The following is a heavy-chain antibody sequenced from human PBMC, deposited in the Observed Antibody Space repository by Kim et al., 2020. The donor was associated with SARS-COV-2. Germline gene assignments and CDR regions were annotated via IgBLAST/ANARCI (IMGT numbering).Heavy chain of an antibody. CDR3: ARGRRDIVVVIVIRYYYYGMDV. Sequence: ASVKVSCKASGYTFTSYDINWVRQATGQGLEWMGWMNPNSGNTGYAQKFQGRVTMTRNTSISTAYMELSSLRSEDTAVYYCARGRRDIVVVIVIRYYYYGMDVWGQGTTVTVSS. V-gene: IGHV1-8*01. J-gene: IGHJ6*02. D-gene: IGHD2-21*01. CDR2: MNPNSGNT. CDR1: GYTFTSYD.